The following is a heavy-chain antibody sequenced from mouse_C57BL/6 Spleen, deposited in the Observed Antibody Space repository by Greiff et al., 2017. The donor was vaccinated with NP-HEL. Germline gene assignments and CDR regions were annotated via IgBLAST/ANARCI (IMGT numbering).Heavy chain of an antibody. CDR2: IDPSDSYT. V-gene: IGHV1-50*01. CDR3: ARQLRLHAYFTY. CDR1: GYTFTSYW. D-gene: IGHD3-2*02. Sequence: QVQLQQPGAELVKPGASVKLSCKASGYTFTSYWMQWVKQRPGQGLEWIGEIDPSDSYTNYNQKFKGKATLTVDTSSSTAYMQLSSLTSEDSAVYYCARQLRLHAYFTYWGQGTLVTVSA. J-gene: IGHJ3*01.